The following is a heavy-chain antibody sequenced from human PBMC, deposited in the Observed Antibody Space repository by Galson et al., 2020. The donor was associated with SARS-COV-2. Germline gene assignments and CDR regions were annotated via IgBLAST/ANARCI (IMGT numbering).Heavy chain of an antibody. V-gene: IGHV3-74*01. CDR3: ARDRGQAGFDS. D-gene: IGHD3-10*01. CDR2: TYDDGSST. CDR1: GFTFSGYW. J-gene: IGHJ5*01. Sequence: TGGSLRLSCAASGFTFSGYWMHWVRQAPGKGLVWVSRTYDDGSSTTYADSVKGRFTISRDTAKNTLYLQMNSLRAEDTAVYYCARDRGQAGFDSWGQGTLVTVSS.